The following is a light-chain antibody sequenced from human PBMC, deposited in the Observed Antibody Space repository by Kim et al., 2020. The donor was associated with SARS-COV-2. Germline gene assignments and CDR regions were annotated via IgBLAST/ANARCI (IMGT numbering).Light chain of an antibody. Sequence: QAVVTQEPSLTVSPGGTVTLTCASSTGAVTSTHYPYWFQQKPGQAPRTLIYDTSNKHSWTPARFSGSLLGGKAALTLSGAQPEDEAQYYCLLSYGGARVFGGGTQLTVL. CDR1: TGAVTSTHY. CDR2: DTS. J-gene: IGLJ3*02. V-gene: IGLV7-46*01. CDR3: LLSYGGARV.